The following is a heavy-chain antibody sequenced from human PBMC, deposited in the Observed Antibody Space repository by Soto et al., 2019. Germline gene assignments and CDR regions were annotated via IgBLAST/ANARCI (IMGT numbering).Heavy chain of an antibody. CDR1: GGTFSSYA. D-gene: IGHD3-10*01. Sequence: ASVKVSCKASGGTFSSYAISWVRQAPGQGLEWMVGIIPIFGTANYAQKFQGRVTITADESTSTAYMELSSLRSEDTAVYYCARDGSRSYVKYYGMDVWGQGTTVTVSS. V-gene: IGHV1-69*13. J-gene: IGHJ6*02. CDR3: ARDGSRSYVKYYGMDV. CDR2: IIPIFGTA.